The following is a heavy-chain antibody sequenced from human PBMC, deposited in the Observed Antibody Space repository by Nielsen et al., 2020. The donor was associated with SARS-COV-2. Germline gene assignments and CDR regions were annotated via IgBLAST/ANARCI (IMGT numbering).Heavy chain of an antibody. J-gene: IGHJ6*02. CDR2: INPSGGST. Sequence: ASVKVSCKASGYTFTGYYMHWVRQAPGQGLEWMGWINPSGGSTSYAQKFQGRVTMTRDTSTSTVYMELSSLRSEDTAVYYCARGPIAAAGLIYYYYGMDVWGQGTTVTVSS. V-gene: IGHV1-46*01. CDR1: GYTFTGYY. CDR3: ARGPIAAAGLIYYYYGMDV. D-gene: IGHD6-13*01.